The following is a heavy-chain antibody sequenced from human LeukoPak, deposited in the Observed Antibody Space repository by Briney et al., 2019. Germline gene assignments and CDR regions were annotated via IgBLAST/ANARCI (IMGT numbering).Heavy chain of an antibody. D-gene: IGHD4-17*01. CDR1: GFTFSRWW. J-gene: IGHJ4*02. Sequence: GGSLRLSSAASGFTFSRWWMSWVRQAPGKGLEWVSNIKPDASEKDYVDSVKGRFTISRDNAKNSLYLQMNSLRTEDTAVYYCARIGRDYGDYFDYWGQGTLVTVSS. CDR2: IKPDASEK. V-gene: IGHV3-7*05. CDR3: ARIGRDYGDYFDY.